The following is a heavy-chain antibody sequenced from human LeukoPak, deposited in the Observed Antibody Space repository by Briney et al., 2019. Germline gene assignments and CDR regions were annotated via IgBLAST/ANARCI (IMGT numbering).Heavy chain of an antibody. CDR2: ISSSSSYI. D-gene: IGHD5-12*01. J-gene: IGHJ4*02. CDR3: ARDLDSGYGAFDY. CDR1: GFTFSSYS. Sequence: GGSLRLSCAASGFTFSSYSMNWVRQAPGKGLEWVSSISSSSSYIYYADSVKGRFTISRDNAKNSLYLQMNSLRAEDTAVYYCARDLDSGYGAFDYWGQGTLVTVSS. V-gene: IGHV3-21*01.